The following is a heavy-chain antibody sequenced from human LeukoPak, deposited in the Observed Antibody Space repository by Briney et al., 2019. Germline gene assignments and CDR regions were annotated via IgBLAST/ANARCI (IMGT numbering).Heavy chain of an antibody. CDR2: ISSSSSYI. D-gene: IGHD3-10*01. J-gene: IGHJ3*02. V-gene: IGHV3-21*01. Sequence: GGSLRLSCAASGFTFSSHWMHWVRQAPGKGLEWVSSISSSSSYIYYADSVKGRFTISRDNAKNSLYLQMNSLRAEDTAVYYCARDTLWFGEKEGADAFDIWGQGTMVTVSS. CDR1: GFTFSSHW. CDR3: ARDTLWFGEKEGADAFDI.